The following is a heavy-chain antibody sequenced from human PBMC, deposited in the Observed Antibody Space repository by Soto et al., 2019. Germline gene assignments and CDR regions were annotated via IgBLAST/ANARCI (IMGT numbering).Heavy chain of an antibody. D-gene: IGHD6-13*01. J-gene: IGHJ5*02. V-gene: IGHV4-34*01. CDR1: GGSFSGYY. Sequence: SETLSLTCAVYGGSFSGYYWSWIRQPPGKGLEWIGEINHSGSTNYNPSLKSRVTISVDTSKNQFSLKLSSVTAADTAVYYCARRIAAAGSRWFDPWGQGTLVTVSS. CDR2: INHSGST. CDR3: ARRIAAAGSRWFDP.